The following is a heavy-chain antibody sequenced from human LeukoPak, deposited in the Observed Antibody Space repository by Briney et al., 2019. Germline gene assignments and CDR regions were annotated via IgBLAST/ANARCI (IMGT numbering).Heavy chain of an antibody. J-gene: IGHJ4*02. CDR2: INPNSGGT. V-gene: IGHV1-2*02. CDR3: ARDLGPDDYGDY. Sequence: PLASVKVSCKASGYTFTGYYMHWVRQAPGQGLEWMGWINPNSGGTNYAQKFQGRVTMTRDTSISTAYMELSRLRSDDTAVYYCARDLGPDDYGDYWGQGTLVTVSS. CDR1: GYTFTGYY.